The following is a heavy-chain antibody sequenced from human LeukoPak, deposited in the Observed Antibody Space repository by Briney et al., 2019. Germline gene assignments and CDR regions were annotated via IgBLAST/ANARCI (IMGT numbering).Heavy chain of an antibody. V-gene: IGHV3-21*05. D-gene: IGHD4-17*01. J-gene: IGHJ5*02. Sequence: GRSLRLSCAASGFTFSSYGMHWVRQAPGKGPECVSYISPTSSDIFYVDSVKGRFTISRDNAKNSLYLQMNSLRAEDTAVYYCARDVRYGDYAGWFDPWGQGTLVTVSS. CDR3: ARDVRYGDYAGWFDP. CDR1: GFTFSSYG. CDR2: ISPTSSDI.